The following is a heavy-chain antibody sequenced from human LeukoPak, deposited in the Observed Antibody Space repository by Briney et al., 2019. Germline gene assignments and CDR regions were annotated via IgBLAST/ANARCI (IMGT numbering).Heavy chain of an antibody. CDR3: ARDIWFYDHSGYSDY. CDR1: GFTFNSYA. CDR2: ISFDGTNK. V-gene: IGHV3-30-3*01. D-gene: IGHD3-22*01. Sequence: PGGSLRLSCVGSGFTFNSYAVHWVRQAPGKGLEWLALISFDGTNKFYADSVKGRFSISRDNSKNTLFLQMNSLRPEDTAVYYCARDIWFYDHSGYSDYWGQGTLVSVSS. J-gene: IGHJ4*02.